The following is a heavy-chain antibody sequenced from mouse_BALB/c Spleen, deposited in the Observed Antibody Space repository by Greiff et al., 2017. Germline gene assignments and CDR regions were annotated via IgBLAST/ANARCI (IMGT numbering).Heavy chain of an antibody. CDR1: GFTFSDFY. V-gene: IGHV7-1*02. Sequence: DVKLVESGGGLVQPGGSLRLSCATSGFTFSDFYMEWVRQPPGKRLEWIAASRNKANDYTTEYSASVKGRFIVSRDTSQSILYLQMNALRAEDTAIYYCARAQYGNYGAYWGQGTLVTVSA. J-gene: IGHJ3*01. CDR2: SRNKANDYTT. CDR3: ARAQYGNYGAY. D-gene: IGHD2-1*01.